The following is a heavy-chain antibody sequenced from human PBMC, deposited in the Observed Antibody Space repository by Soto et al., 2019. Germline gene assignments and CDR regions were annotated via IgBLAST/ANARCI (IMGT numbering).Heavy chain of an antibody. V-gene: IGHV3-48*01. J-gene: IGHJ4*02. Sequence: GGSLRLSCAASGFTFSSYSMNWVRQAPGKGLEWVSYISSSSSTIYYADSVKGRFTISRDNAKNSLYLQMNSLRAEDTAVYYCARDRAWSSFDYWGQGTQVTVS. CDR1: GFTFSSYS. D-gene: IGHD6-19*01. CDR3: ARDRAWSSFDY. CDR2: ISSSSSTI.